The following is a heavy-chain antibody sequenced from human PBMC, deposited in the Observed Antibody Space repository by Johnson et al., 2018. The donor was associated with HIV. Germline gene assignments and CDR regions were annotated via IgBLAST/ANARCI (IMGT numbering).Heavy chain of an antibody. Sequence: VQLVESGGGLIQPGGSLRLSCAASGFTVSSNYMSWVRQAPVKGLEWVSGINWNGGSTGYADSVKGRFTISRDNAKNSLYLQMNSLRADDTAVYYCARGGSDVFDIWGRGTMVTVSS. CDR1: GFTVSSNY. V-gene: IGHV3-53*01. D-gene: IGHD3-16*01. CDR2: INWNGGST. J-gene: IGHJ3*02. CDR3: ARGGSDVFDI.